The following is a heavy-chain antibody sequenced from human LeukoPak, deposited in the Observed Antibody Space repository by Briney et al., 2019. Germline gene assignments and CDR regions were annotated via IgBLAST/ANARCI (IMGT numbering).Heavy chain of an antibody. CDR2: IAYTGST. CDR1: GGSISSGNW. V-gene: IGHV4-4*02. D-gene: IGHD2-21*02. CDR3: AKDNDWYLGY. J-gene: IGHJ4*02. Sequence: SETLSLTCAVSGGSISSGNWWSWVRQPPEKGLEWIGEIAYTGSTKYNPSLKSRVTISVDTSKNQFSLKLSSVTAADTAVYYCAKDNDWYLGYWDQGTLVTVSS.